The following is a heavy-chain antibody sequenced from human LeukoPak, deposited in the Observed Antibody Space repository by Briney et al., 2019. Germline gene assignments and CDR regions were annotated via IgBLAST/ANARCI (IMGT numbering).Heavy chain of an antibody. D-gene: IGHD3-22*01. Sequence: ASVKVSCKVSGYTLTELSMHWVRQAPGKGLEWMGGFDPEDGETIYAQKFQGRVTMTEDTSTDTAYMELSSLRSEDTAVYYCATAQYYYDSSGYYYSDYWGQGTLVTVSS. CDR2: FDPEDGET. J-gene: IGHJ4*02. V-gene: IGHV1-24*01. CDR1: GYTLTELS. CDR3: ATAQYYYDSSGYYYSDY.